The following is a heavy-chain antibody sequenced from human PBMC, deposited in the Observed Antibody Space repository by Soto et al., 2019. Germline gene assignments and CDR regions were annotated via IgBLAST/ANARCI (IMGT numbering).Heavy chain of an antibody. CDR2: ISGYNGNT. V-gene: IGHV1-18*04. CDR3: ARDRRELHPGLYYGMDV. CDR1: GYTFTSYG. J-gene: IGHJ6*02. D-gene: IGHD1-26*01. Sequence: QAQLVQSGAEVKQPGASVKVSCKPSGYTFTSYGVTCVRQAPGQGLECMGWISGYNGNTNYAQKLQGRVTMTTDTSTSTAYMELPSLRYDDTAMYYCARDRRELHPGLYYGMDVWGQGTTVTVSS.